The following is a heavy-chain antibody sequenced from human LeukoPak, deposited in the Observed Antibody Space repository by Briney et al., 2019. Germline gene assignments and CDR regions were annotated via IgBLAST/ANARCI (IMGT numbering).Heavy chain of an antibody. V-gene: IGHV1-2*02. J-gene: IGHJ4*02. CDR3: ARSNGYRPPDY. D-gene: IGHD2-8*01. CDR2: INPNSGGT. CDR1: GYTFTSNY. Sequence: AAVKVSCKAFGYTFTSNYMHWVRQAPGQGLEWMGWINPNSGGTNYAQKFQGRVTMTRDTSISTAYMELSRLRSDDTAVYYCARSNGYRPPDYWGQGTLVTVSS.